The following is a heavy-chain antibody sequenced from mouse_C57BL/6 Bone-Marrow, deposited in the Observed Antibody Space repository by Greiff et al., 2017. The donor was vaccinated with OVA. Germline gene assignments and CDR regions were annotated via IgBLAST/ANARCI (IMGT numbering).Heavy chain of an antibody. CDR3: ARRGKTYGSSPPVFAY. J-gene: IGHJ3*01. V-gene: IGHV1-7*01. CDR1: GYTFTSYW. D-gene: IGHD1-1*01. CDR2: INPSSGYT. Sequence: QVQLQQSGPELVKPGASVKISCKASGYTFTSYWMHWVKQRPGQGLEWIGYINPSSGYTKYNQKFKDKATLTADKSSSTAYMQLSSLTYEDSAVYYCARRGKTYGSSPPVFAYWGQGTLVTVSA.